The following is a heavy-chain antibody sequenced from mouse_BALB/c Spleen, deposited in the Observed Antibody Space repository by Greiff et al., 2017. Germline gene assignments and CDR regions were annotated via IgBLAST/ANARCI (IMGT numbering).Heavy chain of an antibody. CDR1: GFTFSNYW. Sequence: EVKLMESGGGLVQPGGSMKLSCVASGFTFSNYWMNWVRQSPEKGLEWVAEIRLKSNNYATHYAESVKGRFTISRDDSKSSVYLQMNNLRAEDTGIYYCTRGINAMDYWGQGTSVTVSS. D-gene: IGHD2-4*01. CDR3: TRGINAMDY. CDR2: IRLKSNNYAT. J-gene: IGHJ4*01. V-gene: IGHV6-6*02.